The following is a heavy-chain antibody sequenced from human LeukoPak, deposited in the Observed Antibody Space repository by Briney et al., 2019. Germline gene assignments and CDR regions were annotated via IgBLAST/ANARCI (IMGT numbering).Heavy chain of an antibody. CDR2: ISSHSRTI. J-gene: IGHJ4*02. CDR3: ASLLRDILPFFDY. V-gene: IGHV3-48*02. Sequence: PGGSLRLSCAASGLTFSTYSMNWVRQAPGKGLEGVSYISSHSRTIYYADSVKGRFTISRDNAKNSLFLQMDSLRDEDTAVYYCASLLRDILPFFDYWGQGTLVTVSS. CDR1: GLTFSTYS.